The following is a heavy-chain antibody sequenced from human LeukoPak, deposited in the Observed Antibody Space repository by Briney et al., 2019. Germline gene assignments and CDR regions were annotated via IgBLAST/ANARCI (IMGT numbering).Heavy chain of an antibody. CDR2: LKAEGSEK. CDR1: GFTFSSYG. D-gene: IGHD6-13*01. CDR3: ARPLSSSWYN. V-gene: IGHV3-7*01. J-gene: IGHJ4*02. Sequence: PGGSLRLSCAASGFTFSSYGIGGAGQAPGRGLGGVANLKAEGSEKCYVDSVKGTFTISRENAKNSLYLQMTSLRVEDTAVYYCARPLSSSWYNWGQGTLVTVSS.